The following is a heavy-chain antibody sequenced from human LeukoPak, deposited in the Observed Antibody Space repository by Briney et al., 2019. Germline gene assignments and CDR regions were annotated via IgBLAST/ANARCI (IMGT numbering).Heavy chain of an antibody. CDR1: GYCFTSYW. J-gene: IGHJ4*02. Sequence: GASLKISRQGSGYCFTSYWIGWVRQLPGKGLEWMGIIYPGESDTRYSPSFQGQVTISADKSISTAYLQWSSLKASDTAMYYCTVKVRGVENWGQGSLVTVSS. CDR2: IYPGESDT. CDR3: TVKVRGVEN. V-gene: IGHV5-51*01. D-gene: IGHD3-10*01.